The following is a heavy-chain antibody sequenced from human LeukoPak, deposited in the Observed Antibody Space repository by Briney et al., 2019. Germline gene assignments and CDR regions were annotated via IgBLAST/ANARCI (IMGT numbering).Heavy chain of an antibody. CDR1: GYTFTGYY. J-gene: IGHJ4*02. D-gene: IGHD3-22*01. CDR2: INPNSGGT. Sequence: GASVKVSCKASGYTFTGYYMHWVRQAPGQGLEWMGWINPNSGGTNYAQKFQGRVTMTRDTSISTAYMELSRLRSDDTAVYYCVRDLRNRWDYYDSSGYSDWGQGTLVTVSS. CDR3: VRDLRNRWDYYDSSGYSD. V-gene: IGHV1-2*02.